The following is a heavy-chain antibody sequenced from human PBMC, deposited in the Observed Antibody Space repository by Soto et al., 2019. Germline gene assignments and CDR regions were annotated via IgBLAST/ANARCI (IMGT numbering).Heavy chain of an antibody. V-gene: IGHV3-30-3*01. CDR3: ARAHYDFWSGYYGGVDYYGMDV. J-gene: IGHJ6*02. CDR1: GFTFSSYA. CDR2: ISYDGSNK. D-gene: IGHD3-3*01. Sequence: QVQLVESGGGVVQPGRSLRLSCAASGFTFSSYAMHWVRQAPGKGLEWVAVISYDGSNKYYADSVKGRFTISRDNSKNTLYLQMNSLRAEDTAVYYCARAHYDFWSGYYGGVDYYGMDVWGQGTTVTVSS.